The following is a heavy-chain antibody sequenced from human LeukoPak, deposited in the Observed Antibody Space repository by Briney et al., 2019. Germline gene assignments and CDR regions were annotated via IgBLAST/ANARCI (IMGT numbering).Heavy chain of an antibody. J-gene: IGHJ4*02. CDR3: ARSTYYYGSGSLPFDY. CDR1: GFTFSSYA. D-gene: IGHD3-10*01. Sequence: PGGSLRLSCAASGFTFSSYAMSWVRQAPGKGLEWVSAISGSGGSTYYADSVKGRFTISRDNSKNTLYLRMNSLRAEDTAVYYCARSTYYYGSGSLPFDYWGQGTLVTVSS. CDR2: ISGSGGST. V-gene: IGHV3-23*01.